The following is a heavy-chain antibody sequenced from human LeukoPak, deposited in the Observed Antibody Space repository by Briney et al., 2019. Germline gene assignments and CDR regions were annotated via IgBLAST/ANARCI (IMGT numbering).Heavy chain of an antibody. D-gene: IGHD3-22*01. CDR3: AKLRRYYYDSTGYSDY. V-gene: IGHV3-23*01. CDR2: VSSSAGST. Sequence: GGSLRLSCAASVFAFSDYAMSWVRQAPGKGLEWVSSVSSSAGSTSYADSVKGRFTISRDNSKNTLYLQMKSLRAEDTAVYFCAKLRRYYYDSTGYSDYWGQGTLVTVSS. CDR1: VFAFSDYA. J-gene: IGHJ4*02.